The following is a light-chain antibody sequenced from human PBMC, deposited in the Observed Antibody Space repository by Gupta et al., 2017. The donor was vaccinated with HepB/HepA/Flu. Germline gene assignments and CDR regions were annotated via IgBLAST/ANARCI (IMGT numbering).Light chain of an antibody. CDR1: QGISSY. Sequence: DIQLTQSPASLSASVGDRVTITCRASQGISSYLAWYQHKPGKAPKLLIYAASTLQSGVPSRFSGSGSGTEFTLTISSLQPEDFATYYCQQLNSYPRWTFGQGTKVEIK. J-gene: IGKJ1*01. CDR2: AAS. V-gene: IGKV1-9*01. CDR3: QQLNSYPRWT.